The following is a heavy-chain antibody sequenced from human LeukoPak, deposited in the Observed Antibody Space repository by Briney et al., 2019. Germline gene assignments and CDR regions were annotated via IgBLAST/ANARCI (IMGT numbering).Heavy chain of an antibody. V-gene: IGHV4-59*01. D-gene: IGHD2-15*01. CDR3: ARDSAPVRYSWYFDP. Sequence: PSETLSLTCTVSGGSISSYYWTWIRQPPGKTMEWIGYVHYSGSTKYNPSLKSRVTISLDTSKNQFSLKLSSVSAADTAVYYCARDSAPVRYSWYFDPWGRGTLVTVSS. CDR1: GGSISSYY. CDR2: VHYSGST. J-gene: IGHJ2*01.